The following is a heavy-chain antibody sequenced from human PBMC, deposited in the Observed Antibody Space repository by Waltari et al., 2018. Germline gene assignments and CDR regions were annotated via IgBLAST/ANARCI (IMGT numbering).Heavy chain of an antibody. CDR2: IRYDGSNK. CDR3: AKDVAAAGYYDYGMDV. V-gene: IGHV3-30*02. CDR1: GCTFSSYG. D-gene: IGHD6-13*01. J-gene: IGHJ6*02. Sequence: QVQLVESGGGVVQPGGSLRLSCAASGCTFSSYGMHWVRQAPGKGLEWVAVIRYDGSNKYYADAVKGRFTISRDNSKNTLYLQMNSLRAEDTALYYCAKDVAAAGYYDYGMDVWGQGTTVTVSS.